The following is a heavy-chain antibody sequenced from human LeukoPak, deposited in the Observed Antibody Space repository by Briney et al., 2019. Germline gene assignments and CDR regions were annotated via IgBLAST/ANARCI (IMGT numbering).Heavy chain of an antibody. V-gene: IGHV4-59*08. CDR1: GGSISSYY. Sequence: SETLSLTCTVSGGSISSYYWSWIRQPPGKGLEWIGYIYYSGSTNYNPSLKSRVTISVDTSKNQFSLKLSSVTAADTAVYYCARLYSGQGLRRNELDYWGQGTLVTVSS. D-gene: IGHD6-25*01. J-gene: IGHJ4*02. CDR2: IYYSGST. CDR3: ARLYSGQGLRRNELDY.